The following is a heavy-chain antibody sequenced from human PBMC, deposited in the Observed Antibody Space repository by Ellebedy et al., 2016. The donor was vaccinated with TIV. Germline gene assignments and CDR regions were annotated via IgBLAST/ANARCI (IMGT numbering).Heavy chain of an antibody. J-gene: IGHJ5*02. D-gene: IGHD3-10*01. CDR1: GLTFSDYW. CDR2: IKSDGSIK. V-gene: IGHV3-74*03. CDR3: AMQRTTVIRGVIGNWFDP. Sequence: GGSLRLSXAASGLTFSDYWMHWVRQAPGKGLVWDSRIKSDGSIKTYADSVKGRFTISKDNAKNTLYLQMNSLRVEDTAVYYCAMQRTTVIRGVIGNWFDPWGQGTLVTVSS.